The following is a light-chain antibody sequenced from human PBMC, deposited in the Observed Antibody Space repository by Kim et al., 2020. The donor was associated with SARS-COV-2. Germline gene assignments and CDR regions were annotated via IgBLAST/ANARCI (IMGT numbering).Light chain of an antibody. CDR1: IRRSYY. J-gene: IGLJ2*01. CDR2: DNN. V-gene: IGLV3-19*01. Sequence: VDLGQIVSTTCRGDIRRSYYASWYQQQPGQAPILVIYDNNKRPSGIPDRFSGSSSGNTASLTITGNQADDEADYYCNSRDSNDNVVFGGGTQLTVL. CDR3: NSRDSNDNVV.